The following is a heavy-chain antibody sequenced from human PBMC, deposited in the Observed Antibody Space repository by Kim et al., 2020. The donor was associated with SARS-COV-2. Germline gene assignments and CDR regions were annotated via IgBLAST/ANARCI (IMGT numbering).Heavy chain of an antibody. Sequence: GGSLRLSCAASGFTFSSYSMNWVRQAPGKGLEWISSISSSSSYIYYADSVKGQFTISRDNARASLYLQMNSLRAEDTAVYYCARVLTSGWSYFDYWGQGTLVTVSS. CDR3: ARVLTSGWSYFDY. D-gene: IGHD6-19*01. V-gene: IGHV3-21*04. CDR2: ISSSSSYI. CDR1: GFTFSSYS. J-gene: IGHJ4*02.